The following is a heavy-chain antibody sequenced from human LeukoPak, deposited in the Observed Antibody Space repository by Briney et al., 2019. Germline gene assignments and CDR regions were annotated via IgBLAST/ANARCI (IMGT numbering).Heavy chain of an antibody. CDR3: ARVGGYNSPLDN. D-gene: IGHD5-24*01. CDR2: IYYSGST. CDR1: GGSISSSSYY. Sequence: PSETLSLTCTVSGGSISSSSYYWGWIRQPPGRGLEWIGSIYYSGSTNYNPSLKSRVTISVDTSKKQFSLKLSSVTAADTAVYYCARVGGYNSPLDNWGQGTLVTVSS. V-gene: IGHV4-39*07. J-gene: IGHJ4*02.